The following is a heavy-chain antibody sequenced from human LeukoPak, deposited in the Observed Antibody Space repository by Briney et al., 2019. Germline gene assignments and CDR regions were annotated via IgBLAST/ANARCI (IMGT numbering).Heavy chain of an antibody. CDR1: GFVFSDYG. CDR2: VRHDGNNQ. CDR3: AREPDSGYHSEGPKY. J-gene: IGHJ4*02. V-gene: IGHV3-30*02. Sequence: GGSLRLSCAASGFVFSDYGMHWVRQAPGKGLEWVAFVRHDGNNQYYGDSVKGRFTISRENTKNILYLQMNSLRAEDTALYSCAREPDSGYHSEGPKYWGPGTLVTVSS. D-gene: IGHD5-12*01.